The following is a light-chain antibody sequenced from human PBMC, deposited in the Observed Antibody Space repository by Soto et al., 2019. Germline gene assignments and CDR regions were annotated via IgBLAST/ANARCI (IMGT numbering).Light chain of an antibody. CDR3: QQYNSSLWT. CDR2: KAS. J-gene: IGKJ1*01. V-gene: IGKV1-17*01. Sequence: IQMTQSPSSLSASVGDRVSITCRARQGIRNDLGWYQQKTGKAPKLLIYKASSLPSGVPSRFRGSGSGTEFTLTISSLQPDDFATYYCQQYNSSLWTFGQGTKVDIK. CDR1: QGIRND.